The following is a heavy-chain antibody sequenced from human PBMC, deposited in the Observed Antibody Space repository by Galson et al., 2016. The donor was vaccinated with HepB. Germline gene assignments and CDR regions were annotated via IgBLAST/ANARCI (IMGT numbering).Heavy chain of an antibody. J-gene: IGHJ4*02. V-gene: IGHV3-23*01. CDR3: AKDGFYSDFWSGFYVTYYFDY. Sequence: SLRLSCAASGFTFSSYAMSWVRQAPGKGLDWVSAISGSGSRTYYADSVKGRFTISRDNSKNTLYLQMNSLRAEDTAVYYCAKDGFYSDFWSGFYVTYYFDYWGQGTLVTVSS. CDR1: GFTFSSYA. D-gene: IGHD3-3*01. CDR2: ISGSGSRT.